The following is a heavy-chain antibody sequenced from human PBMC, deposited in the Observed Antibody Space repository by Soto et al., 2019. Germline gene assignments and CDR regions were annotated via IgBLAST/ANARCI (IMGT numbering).Heavy chain of an antibody. CDR1: GGSVNSDSYY. D-gene: IGHD3-10*01. CDR3: ARAHNYYGSGSYYPTYYYGMDV. V-gene: IGHV4-61*01. J-gene: IGHJ6*02. CDR2: LYYSGST. Sequence: SETLSLTCTVSGGSVNSDSYYWTWIRQPPGKRLEWIGSLYYSGSTNYNPSLKSRVTISVDTSKNQFSLKLSSVTAADTAVYYCARAHNYYGSGSYYPTYYYGMDVWGQGTTVTVSS.